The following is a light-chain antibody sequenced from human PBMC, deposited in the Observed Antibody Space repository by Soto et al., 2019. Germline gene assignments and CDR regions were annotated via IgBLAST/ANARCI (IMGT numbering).Light chain of an antibody. CDR1: QSVSSN. CDR3: QQYGSSPLT. CDR2: GAS. Sequence: IVMTQSPATLSVSPGERATLSCRASQSVSSNLAWYQQKPGQAPRLLIYGASSRATGIPDRFSGSGSGTDFTLTISRLEPEDFAVYYCQQYGSSPLTFGPGTKVDIK. J-gene: IGKJ3*01. V-gene: IGKV3-20*01.